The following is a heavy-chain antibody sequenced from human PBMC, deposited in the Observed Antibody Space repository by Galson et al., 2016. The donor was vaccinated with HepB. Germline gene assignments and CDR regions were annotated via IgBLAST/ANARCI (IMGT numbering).Heavy chain of an antibody. CDR1: GGSINSAAYY. CDR3: ARQVDSRGWFYFDY. Sequence: SETLSLTCTVSGGSINSAAYYWGWIRQPPGKGLDWIGSVYYSGSTFYNPSLKSRVTISVDTSKNQLSLKLTSVTAADTAVYYCARQVDSRGWFYFDYWGQGTLVTVSS. V-gene: IGHV4-39*01. J-gene: IGHJ4*02. CDR2: VYYSGST. D-gene: IGHD6-19*01.